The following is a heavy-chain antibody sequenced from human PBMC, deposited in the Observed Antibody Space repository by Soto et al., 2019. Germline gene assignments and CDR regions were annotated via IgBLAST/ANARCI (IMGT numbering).Heavy chain of an antibody. Sequence: SETLSLTRTVSGGSISSGGYYWSWIRQHPGKGLEWIGYIYYSGSTYYNPSLKSRVTISVDTSKNQFSLKLSSVTAADTAVYYCARDFCSSTSCYLLFDVWGQGTTVTVSS. CDR2: IYYSGST. J-gene: IGHJ6*02. CDR3: ARDFCSSTSCYLLFDV. CDR1: GGSISSGGYY. D-gene: IGHD2-2*01. V-gene: IGHV4-31*03.